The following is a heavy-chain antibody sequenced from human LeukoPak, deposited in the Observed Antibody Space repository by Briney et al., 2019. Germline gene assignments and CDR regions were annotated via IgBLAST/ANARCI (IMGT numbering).Heavy chain of an antibody. V-gene: IGHV4-34*01. D-gene: IGHD2-15*01. Sequence: PSETLPLTCAVYGGSFSGYYWSWIRQPPGKGLEWIGEINHSGSTNYNPSLKSRVTISVDTSKNQFSLKLSSVTAADTAVYYCARDVVVVAAGYYYGMDVWGQGTTVTVSS. CDR1: GGSFSGYY. CDR2: INHSGST. CDR3: ARDVVVVAAGYYYGMDV. J-gene: IGHJ6*02.